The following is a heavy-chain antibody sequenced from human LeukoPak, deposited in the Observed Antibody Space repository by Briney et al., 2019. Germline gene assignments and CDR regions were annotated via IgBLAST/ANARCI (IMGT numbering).Heavy chain of an antibody. CDR3: ARRGGYSGYDFDY. Sequence: PSETLSLTCTVSGGSISSYYWSWIRRPPGKGLEWIGYIYYSGSTNYNPSLKSRVTISVDTSKNQFSLKLSSVTAADTAVYYCARRGGYSGYDFDYWGQGTLVTVSS. CDR1: GGSISSYY. V-gene: IGHV4-59*08. J-gene: IGHJ4*02. D-gene: IGHD5-12*01. CDR2: IYYSGST.